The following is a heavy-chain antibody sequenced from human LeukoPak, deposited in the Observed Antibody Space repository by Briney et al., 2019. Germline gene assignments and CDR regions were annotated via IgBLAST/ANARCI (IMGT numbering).Heavy chain of an antibody. CDR2: ISGSGGST. CDR1: GFTFSSYA. Sequence: PGGSLRLSCAASGFTFSSYAMSWVRQAPGKGLEWVSAISGSGGSTYYADPVKGRFTISRDNAKNSLYLQMNSLRAEDTAVYYCARDTSISHEFYYMDVWGKGTTVTVSS. V-gene: IGHV3-23*01. J-gene: IGHJ6*03. D-gene: IGHD2-21*01. CDR3: ARDTSISHEFYYMDV.